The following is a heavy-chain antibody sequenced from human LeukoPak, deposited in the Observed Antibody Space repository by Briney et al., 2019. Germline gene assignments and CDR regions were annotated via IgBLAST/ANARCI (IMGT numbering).Heavy chain of an antibody. V-gene: IGHV3-23*01. CDR1: GFTFSSNV. D-gene: IGHD2-21*01. Sequence: GGSLRLSCVASGFTFSSNVMIWVRQAPGKGLEWVSSIPAGGGSTYYADSVKGRFTISRDNSKNSLYLQMNSLRAEDTAVYYCARDGPSIVDWGQGTLVTVSS. J-gene: IGHJ4*02. CDR3: ARDGPSIVD. CDR2: IPAGGGST.